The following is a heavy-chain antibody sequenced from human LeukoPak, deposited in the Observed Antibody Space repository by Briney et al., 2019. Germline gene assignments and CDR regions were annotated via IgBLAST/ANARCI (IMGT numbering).Heavy chain of an antibody. CDR2: IYSGGST. V-gene: IGHV3-66*02. CDR1: GFTVSSNY. CDR3: AREQTYYDFWSGSGEDYFDY. Sequence: PGGSLRLSCAASGFTVSSNYMSWVRQAPGKGLEWVSVIYSGGSTYYADSVKGRFTISRDNSKNTLYLQMNSLRAEDTAVYYRAREQTYYDFWSGSGEDYFDYWGQGTLVTVSS. J-gene: IGHJ4*02. D-gene: IGHD3-3*01.